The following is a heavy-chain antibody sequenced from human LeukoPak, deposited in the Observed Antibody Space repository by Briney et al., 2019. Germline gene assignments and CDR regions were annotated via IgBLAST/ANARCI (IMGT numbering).Heavy chain of an antibody. CDR2: IYQSVTT. D-gene: IGHD3/OR15-3a*01. Sequence: SETRSLTCAVAGYSISSGYYWGWILQPPGKGLEWIGSIYQSVTTYYSPSLKSRVAISADTPKNQFSLTLTSVTAADMAVYYCARGSNYYYSMDVWGKGTTVTVSS. CDR1: GYSISSGYY. V-gene: IGHV4-38-2*01. CDR3: ARGSNYYYSMDV. J-gene: IGHJ6*04.